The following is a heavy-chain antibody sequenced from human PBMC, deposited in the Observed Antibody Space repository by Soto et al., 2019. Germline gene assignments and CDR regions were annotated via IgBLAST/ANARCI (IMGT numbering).Heavy chain of an antibody. V-gene: IGHV3-21*02. Sequence: QLVESGGGLVKPGGSLRLSCVASGFPFSSFSLNWIRQAPGKGLEWVSSIGRVSTYIYYADSVRGRFTVSRDNAKNSAYLQMNGLTAEDSGIYYCARVTAGSGSYQIDLWGQGTLVTVSS. CDR1: GFPFSSFS. D-gene: IGHD3-10*01. J-gene: IGHJ4*02. CDR3: ARVTAGSGSYQIDL. CDR2: IGRVSTYI.